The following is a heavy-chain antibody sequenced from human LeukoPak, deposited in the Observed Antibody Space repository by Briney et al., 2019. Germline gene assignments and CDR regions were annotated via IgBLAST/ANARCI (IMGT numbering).Heavy chain of an antibody. Sequence: HTGGSLRLSCAASGFTLSSYAMTWVRQAPGRGLEWVSSVDGGGGGTYYADSVKGRFTISRDNSKDTLYLQMNGLRAEDTAVYFCAKQSAGSAAWYSLRYDFWGQGTLVTVSS. J-gene: IGHJ4*02. CDR3: AKQSAGSAAWYSLRYDF. CDR2: VDGGGGGT. D-gene: IGHD6-13*01. V-gene: IGHV3-23*01. CDR1: GFTLSSYA.